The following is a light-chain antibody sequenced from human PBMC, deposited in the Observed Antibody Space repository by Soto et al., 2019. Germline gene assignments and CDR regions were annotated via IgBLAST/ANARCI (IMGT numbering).Light chain of an antibody. CDR3: QTWGTGIRV. J-gene: IGLJ1*01. CDR1: SGHSSYA. CDR2: LNSDGSH. V-gene: IGLV4-69*01. Sequence: QLVLTQSPSASASLGASVKLTCTLSSGHSSYAIAWHQQQPEKGPRYLMKLNSDGSHSKGDGIPDRFSGSSSGAERYLTIPRLQSEDEADYYCQTWGTGIRVFGTGTKVTVL.